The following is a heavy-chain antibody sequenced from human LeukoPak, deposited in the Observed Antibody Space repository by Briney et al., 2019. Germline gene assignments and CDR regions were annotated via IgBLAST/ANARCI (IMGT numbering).Heavy chain of an antibody. D-gene: IGHD3-3*01. CDR3: AKGLTDYDFWSGYYSAEEY. J-gene: IGHJ4*02. CDR2: ISGSGGST. Sequence: PGGSLRLSCAASGFTFSSFAMNWVRQAPGKGLEWVSGISGSGGSTYHADSVKGRFTSSRDNSKNTLFLQMNSLRAEDTAVYYCAKGLTDYDFWSGYYSAEEYWGQGTLVTVSS. CDR1: GFTFSSFA. V-gene: IGHV3-23*01.